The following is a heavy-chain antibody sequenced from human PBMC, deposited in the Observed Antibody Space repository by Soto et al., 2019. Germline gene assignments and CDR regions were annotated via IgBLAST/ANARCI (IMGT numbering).Heavy chain of an antibody. D-gene: IGHD3-22*01. J-gene: IGHJ4*02. CDR1: GYSISSGYY. CDR3: AIATYSSDSSGYYFPY. V-gene: IGHV4-38-2*01. CDR2: IYHSGST. Sequence: PSETLSLTCAVSGYSISSGYYWGWIRQPPGKGLEWIGSIYHSGSTYYNPSLKSRVTLSGDTSKNQFSLKLSSVTAADTAVYYCAIATYSSDSSGYYFPYWGQRTQVIVS.